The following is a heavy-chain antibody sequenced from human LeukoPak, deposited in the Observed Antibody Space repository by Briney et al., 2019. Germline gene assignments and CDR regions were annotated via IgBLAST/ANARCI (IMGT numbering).Heavy chain of an antibody. CDR3: ARDGSGSYYKNWFDP. Sequence: GASVKVSCKASGYTFTGYYMHWVRQAPGQGLEWMGWINPNSGGTNYAQTFQGRVTMTRDTSISTAYMELSRLRSDGTAVYYCARDGSGSYYKNWFDPWGQGTLVTVSS. V-gene: IGHV1-2*02. CDR2: INPNSGGT. J-gene: IGHJ5*02. CDR1: GYTFTGYY. D-gene: IGHD3-10*01.